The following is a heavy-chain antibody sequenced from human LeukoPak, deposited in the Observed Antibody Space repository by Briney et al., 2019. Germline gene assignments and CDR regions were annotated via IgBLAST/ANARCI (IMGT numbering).Heavy chain of an antibody. D-gene: IGHD4-11*01. CDR2: IDSDGSST. Sequence: GGSLRLSCAASGFTFSSYWMHWVRRAPGKGLVWVSRIDSDGSSTSYADSVKGRFTISRDNAKNTLYLQMNSLRAEDTAVYYCASPGGNYALLGFGYGGQGTLVTVSS. CDR3: ASPGGNYALLGFGY. J-gene: IGHJ4*02. V-gene: IGHV3-74*01. CDR1: GFTFSSYW.